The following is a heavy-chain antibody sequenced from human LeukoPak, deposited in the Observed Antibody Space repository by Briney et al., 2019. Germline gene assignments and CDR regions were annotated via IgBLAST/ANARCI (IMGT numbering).Heavy chain of an antibody. J-gene: IGHJ4*02. CDR3: AKAVGPAARYFDY. CDR1: GFTFNAYA. V-gene: IGHV3-23*01. D-gene: IGHD6-25*01. Sequence: QPGGSLSLSFAASGFTFNAYAINWVHQAPGKGLEWVSVISGGTGGSTYYAESVQCRFTISRENTKNTLQLKMNGPRAEDTAVYYCAKAVGPAARYFDYWGQGTLVTVSS. CDR2: ISGGTGGST.